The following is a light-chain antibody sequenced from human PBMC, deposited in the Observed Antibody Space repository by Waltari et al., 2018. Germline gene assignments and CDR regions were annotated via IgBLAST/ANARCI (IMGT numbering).Light chain of an antibody. CDR3: QQYGSSIMYT. V-gene: IGKV3-20*01. CDR2: GAS. Sequence: RASQGLTKRYFAWYQQKPGQAPRLLMYGASSRAAGIPDRFSGSGSGTDFTLTISRLEPDDFAVYYCQQYGSSIMYTFGQGTKLEIK. J-gene: IGKJ2*01. CDR1: QGLTKRY.